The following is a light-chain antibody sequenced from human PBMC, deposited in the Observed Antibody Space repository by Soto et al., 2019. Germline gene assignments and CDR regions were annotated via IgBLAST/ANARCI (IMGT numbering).Light chain of an antibody. V-gene: IGLV2-23*02. Sequence: QSALAQPASVSGSSEQSVTISCTGTSSDVGTYNLVSWYQQHPGKAPKLIIYEVTERPSGVSNRFSGSKFGSTASLTISGLLPEDEADYYCCSYGGSSALPYVFGTGTKVTVL. CDR2: EVT. CDR1: SSDVGTYNL. CDR3: CSYGGSSALPYV. J-gene: IGLJ1*01.